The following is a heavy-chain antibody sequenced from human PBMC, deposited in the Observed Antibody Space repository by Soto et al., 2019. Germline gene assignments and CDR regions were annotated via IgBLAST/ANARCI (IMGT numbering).Heavy chain of an antibody. CDR1: GGSISSSSYY. CDR3: ARPPATPVTTSLLFDY. CDR2: IYYSGST. Sequence: QLQLQESGPGLVKPSETLSLTCTVSGGSISSSSYYWGWIRQPPGKGLEWIGSIYYSGSTYYNPSIPRRVTLSVHPSRTQFSLKLSSVTAADTAVYYCARPPATPVTTSLLFDYWGQGTLVTVSS. J-gene: IGHJ4*02. D-gene: IGHD4-17*01. V-gene: IGHV4-39*01.